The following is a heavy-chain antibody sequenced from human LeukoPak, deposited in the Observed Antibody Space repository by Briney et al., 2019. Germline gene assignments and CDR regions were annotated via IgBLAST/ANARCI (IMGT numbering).Heavy chain of an antibody. J-gene: IGHJ4*02. V-gene: IGHV3-23*01. CDR2: ISGSGGST. CDR1: GFTFSDYY. Sequence: GGSLRLSCAASGFTFSDYYMSWIRQAPGKGLEWVSAISGSGGSTYYAGSVKGRFTISRDNSMNTLYLQMNSLRADDTAVYYCAKSHHVTAIDYWGQGTLVTVSS. CDR3: AKSHHVTAIDY. D-gene: IGHD2-21*02.